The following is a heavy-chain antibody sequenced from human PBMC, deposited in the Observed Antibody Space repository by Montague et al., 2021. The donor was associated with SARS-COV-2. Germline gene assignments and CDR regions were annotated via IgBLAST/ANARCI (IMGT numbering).Heavy chain of an antibody. CDR2: IYYSGNTYT. CDR3: AREYFDSSGLVWIDP. V-gene: IGHV4-61*08. CDR1: GDSVSSGAYY. Sequence: SETLSLTCTVSGDSVSSGAYYWSWIRQPPGKGLEWIAYIYYSGNTYTKYNPSLGSRVSISVDTSKNQFSLKLTSVSAADTAVYYCAREYFDSSGLVWIDPWGQGTLVIVSS. D-gene: IGHD3-22*01. J-gene: IGHJ5*02.